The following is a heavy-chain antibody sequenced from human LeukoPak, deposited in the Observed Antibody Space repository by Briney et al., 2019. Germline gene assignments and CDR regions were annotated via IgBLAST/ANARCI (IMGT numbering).Heavy chain of an antibody. J-gene: IGHJ6*03. CDR1: GFTVSSNY. CDR2: IYSGGST. V-gene: IGHV3-53*01. Sequence: PGGSLRLSCAASGFTVSSNYMSWVRQAPGKGLEWVSVIYSGGSTYYADSVKGRFTISRDNSKNTLYLQMNGLRAEDTAVYYCAREGGYSSGWPYCYYYYYMDVWGKGTTVTISS. CDR3: AREGGYSSGWPYCYYYYYMDV. D-gene: IGHD6-19*01.